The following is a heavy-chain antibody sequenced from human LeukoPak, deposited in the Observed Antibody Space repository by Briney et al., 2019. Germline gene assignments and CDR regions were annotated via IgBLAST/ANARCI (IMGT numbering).Heavy chain of an antibody. CDR1: EFTFSSYA. J-gene: IGHJ4*02. Sequence: PGGSLRLSCAASEFTFSSYAMSWVRQAPGKGLEWVSAISDSGGSTYYADSVKGRFTISRDNSKNTVYLQMNSLRAEDTAVYYCAKDDFRGRTGYWGQETLVTVSS. D-gene: IGHD3-10*01. V-gene: IGHV3-23*01. CDR2: ISDSGGST. CDR3: AKDDFRGRTGY.